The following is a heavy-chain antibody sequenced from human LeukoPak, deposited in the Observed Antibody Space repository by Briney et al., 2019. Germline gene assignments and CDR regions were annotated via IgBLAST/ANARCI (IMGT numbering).Heavy chain of an antibody. CDR2: IYHDGST. CDR3: ARGEGRRLGFDP. V-gene: IGHV4-39*07. Sequence: SETLSLTCTVSGDSITITNYYWGWIRQPPGKGLEWVGNIYHDGSTYYNPSLKSRVSISVDTSKNQFSLKLSSVTAADTAVYYCARGEGRRLGFDPWGQGTLVIVSS. CDR1: GDSITITNYY. D-gene: IGHD3-10*01. J-gene: IGHJ5*02.